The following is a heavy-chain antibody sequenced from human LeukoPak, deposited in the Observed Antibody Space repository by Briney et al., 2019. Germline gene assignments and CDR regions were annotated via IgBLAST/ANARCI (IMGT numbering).Heavy chain of an antibody. Sequence: GGSLRLSCAASGFTFSTYAMSWVRQAPGKGLEWVSAISGSDGSTYYADSVKGRFTISRDNSKSTLYLQMNSLRAEDTAIYYCAKRGMTTIKEGFDYWGQGTLVTVSS. CDR2: ISGSDGST. D-gene: IGHD5-24*01. CDR1: GFTFSTYA. CDR3: AKRGMTTIKEGFDY. J-gene: IGHJ4*02. V-gene: IGHV3-23*01.